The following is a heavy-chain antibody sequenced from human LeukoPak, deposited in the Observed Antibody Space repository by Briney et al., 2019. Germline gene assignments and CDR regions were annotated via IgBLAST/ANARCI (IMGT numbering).Heavy chain of an antibody. D-gene: IGHD5-12*01. CDR2: ISYSGST. CDR3: ARKSSRGGFNGYDFWYFDL. J-gene: IGHJ2*01. CDR1: GGSISSYF. V-gene: IGHV4-59*08. Sequence: SQTLSLTCTVSGGSISSYFWSWLRQPPGKRLEWIGYISYSGSTDYNPSLKSRVTLSVDTSKNRLSLKLSSVTAADTAVYYCARKSSRGGFNGYDFWYFDLWGRGTLVTVSS.